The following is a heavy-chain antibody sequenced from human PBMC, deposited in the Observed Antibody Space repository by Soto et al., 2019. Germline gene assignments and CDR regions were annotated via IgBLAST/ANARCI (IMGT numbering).Heavy chain of an antibody. CDR2: ISDTSSHI. D-gene: IGHD2-15*01. CDR3: ARVRSGGSGYFDY. Sequence: DCGSTVWRNTMDLGRHGPGKGLDWVSSISDTSSHIYYSDSVKGRFTVSRDNAKNSLYLQVNSLRAEDTAVYYCARVRSGGSGYFDYWGQGTLVTVSS. V-gene: IGHV3-21*01. CDR1: GSTVWRNT. J-gene: IGHJ4*02.